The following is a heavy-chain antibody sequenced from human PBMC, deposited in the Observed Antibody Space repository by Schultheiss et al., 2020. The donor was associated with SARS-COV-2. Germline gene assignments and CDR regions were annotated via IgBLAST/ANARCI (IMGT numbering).Heavy chain of an antibody. Sequence: GGSLRLSCAASGFTFSSYGMHWVRQAPGKGLEWVAVIYSGGSTYYADSVKGRFTISRDNSKNTLYLQMNSLRAEDTAVYYCAAGGRVPEYSSSSRYYYYGMDVWGQGTTVTVSS. CDR2: IYSGGST. CDR3: AAGGRVPEYSSSSRYYYYGMDV. CDR1: GFTFSSYG. J-gene: IGHJ6*02. V-gene: IGHV3-NL1*01. D-gene: IGHD6-6*01.